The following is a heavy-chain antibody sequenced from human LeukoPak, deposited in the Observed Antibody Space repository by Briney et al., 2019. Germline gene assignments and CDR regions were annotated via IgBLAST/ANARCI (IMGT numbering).Heavy chain of an antibody. D-gene: IGHD1-26*01. CDR1: GYTFTGYY. J-gene: IGHJ4*02. CDR2: INPNSGGT. CDR3: ARLTSGSLTNY. V-gene: IGHV1-2*06. Sequence: ASVKVSCKASGYTFTGYYMHWVRQAPGQGLEWMGRINPNSGGTNYAPKFQRRVTMTRDTSISTAYMELSRLRSDDTAVYYCARLTSGSLTNYWGQGTLVTVSS.